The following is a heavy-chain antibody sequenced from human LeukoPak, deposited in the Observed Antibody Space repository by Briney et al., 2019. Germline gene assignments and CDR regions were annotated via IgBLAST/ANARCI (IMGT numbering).Heavy chain of an antibody. CDR1: GYNFTSYW. J-gene: IGHJ4*02. CDR3: ARCPRYYYDSSGFDY. V-gene: IGHV5-51*01. Sequence: GESLKISCKGSGYNFTSYWIRWVRQMPGKGLEWMGIIYPGDSDTRYSPSFQGQVTISADKSISTAYLQWSSLKAPDTAMYYCARCPRYYYDSSGFDYWGQGTLVTVSS. CDR2: IYPGDSDT. D-gene: IGHD3-22*01.